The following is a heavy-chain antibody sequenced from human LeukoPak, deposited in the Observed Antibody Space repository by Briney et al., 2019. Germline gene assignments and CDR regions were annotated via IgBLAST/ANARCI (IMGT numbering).Heavy chain of an antibody. V-gene: IGHV3-48*01. CDR1: GFTFSPYT. J-gene: IGHJ3*01. Sequence: PGGSLRLSCAASGFTFSPYTMHWFRQPPGKGLEWVSYINTGSTTIYYADSVKGRFTISRDNAKNSLYLHMNSLRAEDTVVYYCARDSSVCEFDVWGQGTMVTVSS. CDR2: INTGSTTI. D-gene: IGHD6-6*01. CDR3: ARDSSVCEFDV.